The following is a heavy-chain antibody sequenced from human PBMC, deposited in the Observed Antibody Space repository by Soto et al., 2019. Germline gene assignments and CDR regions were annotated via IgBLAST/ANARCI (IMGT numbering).Heavy chain of an antibody. CDR2: IYYLGST. CDR1: GGSMIEYF. CDR3: ARDGYDGSGSPYPAY. V-gene: IGHV4-59*01. Sequence: SETLSLTCTVSGGSMIEYFWSWVRQSPGKGLEWIGYIYYLGSTDYNPSLKSRVTMSVDTSKRQFSLKLSSVTAADTAIYYCARDGYDGSGSPYPAYWGPGTQVTVSS. D-gene: IGHD3-10*01. J-gene: IGHJ4*02.